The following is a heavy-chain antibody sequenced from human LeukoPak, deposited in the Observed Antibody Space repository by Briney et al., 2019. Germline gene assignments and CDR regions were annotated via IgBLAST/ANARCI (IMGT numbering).Heavy chain of an antibody. Sequence: SETLSLTCVVYGGSFSGYYWSWIRQPLGKGLEWIGEIKHSGSTNYNPSLKSRVTISVDTSKNQFSLKLSSVTAADTAVYYCARGGLLSTVVVVAVTRNNWFDPWGQGTLVTVSS. J-gene: IGHJ5*02. CDR2: IKHSGST. CDR1: GGSFSGYY. V-gene: IGHV4-34*01. D-gene: IGHD2-15*01. CDR3: ARGGLLSTVVVVAVTRNNWFDP.